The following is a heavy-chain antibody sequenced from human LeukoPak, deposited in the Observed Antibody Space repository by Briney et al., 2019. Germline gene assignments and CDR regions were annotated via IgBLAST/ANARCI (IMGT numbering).Heavy chain of an antibody. Sequence: GGSLRLSCAASGFTFSSYAMRWVRQAPGKGLEWVAVISYDGSNKYYADSVKGRFTISRDNSKNTLYLQMNSLRAEDTAVYYCARGVPEGATHFYYYYGMDVWGQGTTVTVSS. CDR1: GFTFSSYA. V-gene: IGHV3-30-3*01. CDR2: ISYDGSNK. D-gene: IGHD2-15*01. J-gene: IGHJ6*02. CDR3: ARGVPEGATHFYYYYGMDV.